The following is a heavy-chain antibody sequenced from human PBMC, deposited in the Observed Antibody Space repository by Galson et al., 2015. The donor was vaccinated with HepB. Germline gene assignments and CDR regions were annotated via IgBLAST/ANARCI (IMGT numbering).Heavy chain of an antibody. CDR2: INLDGSER. V-gene: IGHV3-7*03. CDR3: AREHYYDSSGSYIGAFDF. D-gene: IGHD3-22*01. J-gene: IGHJ3*01. Sequence: SLRLSCAASGFTFSYFWMSWVRQAPGKGLEWVANINLDGSERYYVDSVKGRFTISRDNAQNSLYLQMNSLRAEDTAVYYCAREHYYDSSGSYIGAFDFWGQGTKVTVSS. CDR1: GFTFSYFW.